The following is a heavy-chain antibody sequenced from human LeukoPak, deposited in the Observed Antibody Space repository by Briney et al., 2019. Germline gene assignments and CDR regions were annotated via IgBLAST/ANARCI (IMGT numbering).Heavy chain of an antibody. Sequence: GASLRLSCAASGFTFSTYAMSWVRQAPGKGLEWASAIPGSGGSTYYADSVKGRFTVSRDNSKSTLYLQMNSLRAEDTALYYCAKWGDYDVLTGYYVPDYWGQGTLVTVSS. CDR3: AKWGDYDVLTGYYVPDY. CDR2: IPGSGGST. D-gene: IGHD3-9*01. CDR1: GFTFSTYA. J-gene: IGHJ4*02. V-gene: IGHV3-23*01.